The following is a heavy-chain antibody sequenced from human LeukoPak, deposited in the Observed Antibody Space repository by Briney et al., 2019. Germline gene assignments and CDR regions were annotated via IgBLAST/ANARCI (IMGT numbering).Heavy chain of an antibody. J-gene: IGHJ5*02. CDR1: GASIITYY. D-gene: IGHD2-15*01. Sequence: PSETLSLTCTVSGASIITYYGSWIRQPAGRGLEWIGRIYTSGSTNYNPSLKGRVTMSVDTSKNQFSLKMNSMTAADTAVYYCARDGGHCSGGTCYLVWIDPWGQGTLVTVSS. CDR2: IYTSGST. CDR3: ARDGGHCSGGTCYLVWIDP. V-gene: IGHV4-4*07.